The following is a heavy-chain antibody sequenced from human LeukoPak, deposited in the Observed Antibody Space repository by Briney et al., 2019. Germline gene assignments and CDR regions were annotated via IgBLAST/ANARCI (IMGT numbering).Heavy chain of an antibody. V-gene: IGHV1-2*02. D-gene: IGHD2-15*01. J-gene: IGHJ4*02. Sequence: ASVKVSCKASGYTFTGYYMHWVRQAPGQGLEWMGWINPNSGGTNYAQKFQGRVTMTRDTSIGTAYMELSRLRSDDTAVYYCARDLRCSGGSCSDYWGQGTLVTVSS. CDR1: GYTFTGYY. CDR2: INPNSGGT. CDR3: ARDLRCSGGSCSDY.